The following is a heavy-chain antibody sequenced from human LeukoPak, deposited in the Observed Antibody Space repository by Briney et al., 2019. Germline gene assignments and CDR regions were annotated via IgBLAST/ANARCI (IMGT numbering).Heavy chain of an antibody. CDR2: MNPNSGNT. D-gene: IGHD3-22*01. CDR3: ARVYYYDSSGSPHWFDP. V-gene: IGHV1-8*01. Sequence: GASVKVSCKASGYTFTNYDINWVRQATGHGLEWMGWMNPNSGNTGYAQKFQGRVTMTRNTSIGTAYMELSSLRSEDTAVYYCARVYYYDSSGSPHWFDPWGQGTLVTVSS. J-gene: IGHJ5*02. CDR1: GYTFTNYD.